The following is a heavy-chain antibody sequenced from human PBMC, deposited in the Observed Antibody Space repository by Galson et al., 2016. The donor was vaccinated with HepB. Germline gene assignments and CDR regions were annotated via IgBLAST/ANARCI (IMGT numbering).Heavy chain of an antibody. J-gene: IGHJ4*02. Sequence: SCKASGYTFTNFPINWVRQAPGQRLEWMGWINTGNGDTRYSQSFQGRATLTRDTSASTAYMELNTLTSDDTAVYYCVRDPIRGWAPFDYWGQGTLVTVSS. CDR1: GYTFTNFP. CDR2: INTGNGDT. CDR3: VRDPIRGWAPFDY. D-gene: IGHD6-19*01. V-gene: IGHV1-3*04.